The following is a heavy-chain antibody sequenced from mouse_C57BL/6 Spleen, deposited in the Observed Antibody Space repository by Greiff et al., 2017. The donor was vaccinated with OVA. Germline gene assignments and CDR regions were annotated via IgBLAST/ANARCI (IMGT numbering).Heavy chain of an antibody. CDR1: GYTFTDYE. V-gene: IGHV1-15*01. D-gene: IGHD4-1*01. CDR2: IDPETGGT. J-gene: IGHJ2*01. CDR3: TRRGNWGYFDY. Sequence: QVQLQQFGAELVRPGASVTLSCKASGYTFTDYEMHWVKQTPVHGLEWIGAIDPETGGTAYNQKFKGKAILTADKSSSTAYMELRSLTSEDSAVYYCTRRGNWGYFDYWGQGTTLTVSS.